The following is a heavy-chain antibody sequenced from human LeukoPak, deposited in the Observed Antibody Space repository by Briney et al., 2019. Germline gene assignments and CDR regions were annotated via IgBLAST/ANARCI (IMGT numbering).Heavy chain of an antibody. CDR1: GYTFTGHY. J-gene: IGHJ6*02. V-gene: IGHV1-2*02. Sequence: ASVKVSCKASGYTFTGHYMHWVRQAPGQGLEWMGWINPNSGGTNYAQKFQGRVTMTRDTSISTAYMELSRLRSDDTAVYYCAREAFGKGYGMDVWGQGTTVTVSS. D-gene: IGHD3-16*01. CDR2: INPNSGGT. CDR3: AREAFGKGYGMDV.